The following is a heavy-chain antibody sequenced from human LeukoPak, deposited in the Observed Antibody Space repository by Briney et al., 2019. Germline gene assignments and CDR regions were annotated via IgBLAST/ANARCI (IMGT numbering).Heavy chain of an antibody. V-gene: IGHV3-23*01. D-gene: IGHD5-18*01. CDR1: GFTFNNYA. CDR3: VRHDSYIPY. J-gene: IGHJ4*02. Sequence: GGSLRVSCAASGFTFNNYAMSWVRQAPGKGLEWVSGISDSGGSTYYADSVKGRFTISRDNSKNTVHLQLNNLRVDDTAVYFCVRHDSYIPYWGQGTLVTVSS. CDR2: ISDSGGST.